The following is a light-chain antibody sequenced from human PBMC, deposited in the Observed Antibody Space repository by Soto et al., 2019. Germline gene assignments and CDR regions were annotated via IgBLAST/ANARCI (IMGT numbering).Light chain of an antibody. Sequence: QSVLTQPASVSGSPGQSSTISFTGTSSDVGGYNYVSWYQQHPGKAPKLMIYAVTDRPSGVSSRFSGSKSGNTASLTISGLQAEDEADYYCSSYTSSSTLFGTGTKVTVL. CDR3: SSYTSSSTL. V-gene: IGLV2-14*01. CDR2: AVT. J-gene: IGLJ1*01. CDR1: SSDVGGYNY.